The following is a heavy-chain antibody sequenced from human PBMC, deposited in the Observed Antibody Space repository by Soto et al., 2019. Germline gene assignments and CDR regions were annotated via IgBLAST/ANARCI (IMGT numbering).Heavy chain of an antibody. CDR3: ARGVVVPAAMIYFDY. V-gene: IGHV4-34*01. CDR2: INHSGST. Sequence: SETLSLTCAVYGGSFSGYYWSWIRQPPGKGLEWIGEINHSGSTNYNPSLKSRVTISVDTSKNQFSLKLSSVTAADTAVYYCARGVVVPAAMIYFDYWGQGTLVTVSS. D-gene: IGHD2-2*01. J-gene: IGHJ4*02. CDR1: GGSFSGYY.